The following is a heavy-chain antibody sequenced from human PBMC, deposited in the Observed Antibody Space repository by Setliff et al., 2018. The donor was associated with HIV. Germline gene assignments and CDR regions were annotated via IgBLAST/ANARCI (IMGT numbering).Heavy chain of an antibody. D-gene: IGHD6-13*01. J-gene: IGHJ4*02. Sequence: GASVKVSCKASGYTFTGYYMHWVRQAPGQGLEWMGRIIPILGTANYAQKFQGRVSITADKSAITAYMELSSLRSEDTAVYYCARSTDSSSFDYWGQGTLVTVSS. CDR1: GYTFTGYY. CDR3: ARSTDSSSFDY. V-gene: IGHV1-69*08. CDR2: IIPILGTA.